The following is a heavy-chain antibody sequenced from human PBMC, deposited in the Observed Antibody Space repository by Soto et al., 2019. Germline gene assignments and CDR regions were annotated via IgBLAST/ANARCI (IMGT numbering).Heavy chain of an antibody. D-gene: IGHD2-8*01. Sequence: GASVKVSCKASGYTFTSYGISWVRQAPGQGLEWMGWISAYNGNTNYAQKLQGRVTMTTDTSTSTAYMELRSLRSDDTAVYYCACCTRDKITRLFDYWGQGTLVTVSS. CDR2: ISAYNGNT. J-gene: IGHJ4*02. CDR1: GYTFTSYG. V-gene: IGHV1-18*01. CDR3: ACCTRDKITRLFDY.